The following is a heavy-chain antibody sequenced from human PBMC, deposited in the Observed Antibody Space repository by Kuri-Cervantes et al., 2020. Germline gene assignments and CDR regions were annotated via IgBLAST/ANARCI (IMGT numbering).Heavy chain of an antibody. Sequence: ASVKVSCKASGYTFTGYYMHWVRQAPGQGLEWMGWINPNSGGTNYAQKFRGRITMTTDISTNTALMELRSLGSDDTALYFCARDSASWNLLPQDHWGQGTRVTVSS. CDR2: INPNSGGT. CDR3: ARDSASWNLLPQDH. V-gene: IGHV1-2*02. J-gene: IGHJ4*02. CDR1: GYTFTGYY. D-gene: IGHD1-1*01.